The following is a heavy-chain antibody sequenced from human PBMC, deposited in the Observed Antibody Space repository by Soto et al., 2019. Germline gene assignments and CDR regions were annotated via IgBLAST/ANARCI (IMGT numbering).Heavy chain of an antibody. CDR1: GGSFSGYY. V-gene: IGHV4-34*01. D-gene: IGHD6-13*01. CDR3: ARGPALSSSYLYYFDY. Sequence: PSETLSLTCAVYGGSFSGYYWSWIRQPPGKGLEWIGEINHSGGTNYNPSLKSRVTISVDTSKNQFSLKLSSVTAADTAVYYCARGPALSSSYLYYFDYWGQGTLVTVSS. J-gene: IGHJ4*02. CDR2: INHSGGT.